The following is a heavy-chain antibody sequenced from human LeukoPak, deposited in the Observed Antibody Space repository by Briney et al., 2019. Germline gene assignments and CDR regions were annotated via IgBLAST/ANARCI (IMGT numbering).Heavy chain of an antibody. Sequence: PSETLSLTCTVSDGSISSSSYYWGWIRQPPGKGLEWIGSIYYRGSTYYNPSLKSRVTISVDTSKNQFSQKLSSVTAADTAVYYCATPESYRSGWFLEYWGQGTLVTVSS. D-gene: IGHD6-19*01. CDR3: ATPESYRSGWFLEY. CDR1: DGSISSSSYY. J-gene: IGHJ4*02. CDR2: IYYRGST. V-gene: IGHV4-39*01.